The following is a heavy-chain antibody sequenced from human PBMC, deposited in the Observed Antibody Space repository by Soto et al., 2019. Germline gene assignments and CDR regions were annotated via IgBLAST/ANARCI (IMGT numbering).Heavy chain of an antibody. D-gene: IGHD3-10*01. CDR1: GFAFHRYG. J-gene: IGHJ4*02. Sequence: QVQLVESGGGVVQPGRSLRISCEASGFAFHRYGIHWVRQAPGKGLEWVADIWYDGTTKYYADSVKGRFTVSRDDSENTVYLQMDSLRAGDTAVYYCARDGSGGDWRFFDYWGQGTLVTVSS. CDR3: ARDGSGGDWRFFDY. CDR2: IWYDGTTK. V-gene: IGHV3-33*01.